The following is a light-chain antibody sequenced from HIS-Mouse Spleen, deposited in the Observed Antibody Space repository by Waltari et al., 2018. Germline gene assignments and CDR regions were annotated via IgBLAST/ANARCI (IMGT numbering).Light chain of an antibody. Sequence: DIQLTQSPSFLSASVGDRVTITCRASQGMSSYLAWYQQEPGKAPKLLIYAASTLQSWVPSRFSGSGSGTEFTLTISSLQPEDFATYYCQQLNSYPPTFGQGTKVEIK. V-gene: IGKV1-9*01. CDR3: QQLNSYPPT. CDR2: AAS. J-gene: IGKJ1*01. CDR1: QGMSSY.